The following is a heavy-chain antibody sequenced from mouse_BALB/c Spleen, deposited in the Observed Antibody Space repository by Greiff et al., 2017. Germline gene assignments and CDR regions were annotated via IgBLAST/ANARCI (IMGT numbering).Heavy chain of an antibody. Sequence: QVQLQQSGAELVKPGASVKLSCKASGYTFTSYYMYWVKQRPGQGLEWIGEINPSNGGTNFNEKFKSKATLTVDKSSSTAYMQLSSLTSEDSAVYYCTREGGYAMDYWGQGTSVTVSS. CDR1: GYTFTSYY. CDR3: TREGGYAMDY. CDR2: INPSNGGT. V-gene: IGHV1S81*02. J-gene: IGHJ4*01.